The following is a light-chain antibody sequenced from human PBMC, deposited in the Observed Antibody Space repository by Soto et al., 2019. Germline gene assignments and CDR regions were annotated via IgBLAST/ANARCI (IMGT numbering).Light chain of an antibody. V-gene: IGKV3-15*01. CDR3: QQYNNWPRT. CDR2: GAS. CDR1: QSVSSD. J-gene: IGKJ1*01. Sequence: EIVMTQSPATQSLSPGERSTLSCRASQSVSSDLAWYHQKPGQAPRLLIYGASTRATGIPARFSGSGSGTEFTLTINSLQSEDFAVYYCQQYNNWPRTFGQGTKVDIK.